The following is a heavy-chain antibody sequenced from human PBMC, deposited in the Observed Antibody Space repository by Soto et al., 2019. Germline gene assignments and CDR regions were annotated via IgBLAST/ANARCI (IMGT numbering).Heavy chain of an antibody. CDR3: ARTYYSGSGSYYIFDY. CDR1: GYSFTSYW. V-gene: IGHV5-10-1*01. J-gene: IGHJ4*02. CDR2: IDPRDSYS. Sequence: GEYLKISCKGSGYSFTSYWITWVRQMPGKGLEWMGRIDPRDSYSSYSPSFQGHVTMSADKSISTAYLQWSSLMASDTAMYYCARTYYSGSGSYYIFDYWGRGTLVTVSS. D-gene: IGHD3-10*01.